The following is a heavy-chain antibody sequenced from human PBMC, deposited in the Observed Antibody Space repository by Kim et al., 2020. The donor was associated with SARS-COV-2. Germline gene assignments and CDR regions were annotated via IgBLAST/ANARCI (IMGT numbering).Heavy chain of an antibody. CDR1: GFSIRGDNY. Sequence: SETLSLTCSVSGFSIRGDNYWGWLRQPPGKGLEWIGSVFRSGAAYYNPSLKSRVTTSVDTSKNHFSLKLTFVTAADTALYYWTRLIMGAANLCDPWGQGT. CDR2: VFRSGAA. CDR3: TRLIMGAANLCDP. V-gene: IGHV4-38-2*02. D-gene: IGHD1-26*01. J-gene: IGHJ5*02.